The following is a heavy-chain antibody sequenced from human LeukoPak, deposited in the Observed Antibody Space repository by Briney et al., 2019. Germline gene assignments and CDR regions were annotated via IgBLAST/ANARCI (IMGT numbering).Heavy chain of an antibody. J-gene: IGHJ3*02. CDR1: GDSISIYY. CDR3: ARDSDYDSSGYYYLDAFDI. V-gene: IGHV4-59*01. CDR2: IYNSGTT. Sequence: SETLSLTCTVSGDSISIYYWSWIRQPPGKGLEWIGYIYNSGTTDYNPSLKNRVTISLDTSKNQFSLKLSSVTAADTAVYYCARDSDYDSSGYYYLDAFDIWGQGTMDTVSS. D-gene: IGHD3-22*01.